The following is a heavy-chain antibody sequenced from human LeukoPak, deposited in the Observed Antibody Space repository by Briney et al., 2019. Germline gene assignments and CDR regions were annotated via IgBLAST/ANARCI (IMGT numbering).Heavy chain of an antibody. CDR3: ARDSVIDYGDYGGSAYGMDV. J-gene: IGHJ6*02. V-gene: IGHV4-30-4*01. CDR2: IYYSGST. CDR1: GGSISSGDHH. Sequence: SQTLSLTCTVPGGSISSGDHHWTWIRQPPGKGLEWIGHIYYSGSTNYKPSLKSRVTISINTSKNHFSLKLSSVTAADTAVYYCARDSVIDYGDYGGSAYGMDVWGQGTTVTVSS. D-gene: IGHD4-17*01.